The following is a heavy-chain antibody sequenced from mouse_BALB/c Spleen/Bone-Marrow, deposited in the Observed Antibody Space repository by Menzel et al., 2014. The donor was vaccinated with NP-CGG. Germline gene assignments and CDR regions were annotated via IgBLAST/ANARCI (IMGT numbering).Heavy chain of an antibody. J-gene: IGHJ2*01. D-gene: IGHD1-1*01. Sequence: VKLQESGAELVRPGSSVKISCKASGYEFSSYWMNWVKQRPGQGLEWIGQIRPGDGDTNYNGKFKGKATLTADKSSSTTYMQLSSLTSEDSAVYFCARWDYGNRGEFYFDYWGQGTTLTVSS. CDR3: ARWDYGNRGEFYFDY. V-gene: IGHV1-80*01. CDR2: IRPGDGDT. CDR1: GYEFSSYW.